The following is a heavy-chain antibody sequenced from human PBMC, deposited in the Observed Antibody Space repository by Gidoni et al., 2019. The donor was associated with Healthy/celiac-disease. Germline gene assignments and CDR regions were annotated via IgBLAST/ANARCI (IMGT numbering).Heavy chain of an antibody. J-gene: IGHJ5*02. CDR1: GFTFSSYG. D-gene: IGHD6-19*01. Sequence: QVQLVESGGGVVQPGRSLRLSCAASGFTFSSYGMHWVRQAPGKGLEWVAVIWYDGSNKYYADSVKGRFTISRDNSKNTLYLQMNSLRAEDTAVYYCARDRRIAVEFWFDPWGQVTLVTVSS. CDR2: IWYDGSNK. V-gene: IGHV3-33*01. CDR3: ARDRRIAVEFWFDP.